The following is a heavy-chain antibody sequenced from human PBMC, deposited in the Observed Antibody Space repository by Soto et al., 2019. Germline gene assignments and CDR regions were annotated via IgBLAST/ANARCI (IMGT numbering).Heavy chain of an antibody. J-gene: IGHJ4*02. D-gene: IGHD3-10*01. V-gene: IGHV4-30-4*01. CDR2: IYYSGST. CDR3: ARAQAPMGSGSYYKFDY. CDR1: GSSISSGDYY. Sequence: PSETLSLTCTVSGSSISSGDYYWSWIRQPPGKGLEWIGCIYYSGSTYYNPSLKSRVTISVDTSKNQFSLKLSSVTAADTAVYYCARAQAPMGSGSYYKFDYWGQGTLVTVSS.